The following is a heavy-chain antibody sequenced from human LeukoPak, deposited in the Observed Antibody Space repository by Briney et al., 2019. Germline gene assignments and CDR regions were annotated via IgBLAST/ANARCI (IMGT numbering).Heavy chain of an antibody. V-gene: IGHV1-2*02. D-gene: IGHD5-18*01. CDR2: INPNSGGT. CDR1: GYTVTGYY. Sequence: ASVKVSCKASGYTVTGYYMHWVRQAPGQGLEWMGWINPNSGGTNYAQKFQGRVTMTRDTSISTAYMELSRLRSDDTAVYYCARDGVRGDSYGYYRPYFDYWGQGTLVTVSS. J-gene: IGHJ4*02. CDR3: ARDGVRGDSYGYYRPYFDY.